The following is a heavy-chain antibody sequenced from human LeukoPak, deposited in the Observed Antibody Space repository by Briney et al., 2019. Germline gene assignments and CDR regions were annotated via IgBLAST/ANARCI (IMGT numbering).Heavy chain of an antibody. V-gene: IGHV1-2*06. CDR3: ARALSPGIFRTTGSLTGPYRLLPYDALDV. Sequence: ASVKVSCKTSGFTFSDFYIHWVRQAPGQGLEWMGRSNPNSGGTNFAQQFQGRGTMTSDTSTATAYMELSSLRSDDTAVYYCARALSPGIFRTTGSLTGPYRLLPYDALDVWGQGTMVTVSS. D-gene: IGHD1-1*01. CDR2: SNPNSGGT. J-gene: IGHJ3*01. CDR1: GFTFSDFY.